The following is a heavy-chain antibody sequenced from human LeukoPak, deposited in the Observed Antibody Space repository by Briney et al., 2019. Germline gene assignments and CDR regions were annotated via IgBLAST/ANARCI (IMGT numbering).Heavy chain of an antibody. J-gene: IGHJ6*01. CDR3: AREVAAYYGSGSYSPPRDYGMDV. D-gene: IGHD3-10*01. CDR2: ISAYNGNT. Sequence: GASVKVSCKASGYTFTSYGISWVRQAPGQGLEWMGWISAYNGNTNYAQKLQGRVTMTTDTSTSTAHMELRSLRSDDTAVYYCAREVAAYYGSGSYSPPRDYGMDVWGQGTTVTVSS. V-gene: IGHV1-18*01. CDR1: GYTFTSYG.